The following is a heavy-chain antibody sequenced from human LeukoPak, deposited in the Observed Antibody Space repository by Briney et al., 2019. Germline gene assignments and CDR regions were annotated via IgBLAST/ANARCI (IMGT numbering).Heavy chain of an antibody. J-gene: IGHJ4*02. V-gene: IGHV3-72*01. CDR2: TRNKANSYTT. CDR3: ARGMITFGGVIAQYYFDY. Sequence: GGPLRLSCAASGFTFSDHYMDWVRQAPGKGLEWVGRTRNKANSYTTEYAASVKGRFTISRDDSKNSLYLQMNSLKTEDTAVYYCARGMITFGGVIAQYYFDYWGQGTLVTVSS. D-gene: IGHD3-16*02. CDR1: GFTFSDHY.